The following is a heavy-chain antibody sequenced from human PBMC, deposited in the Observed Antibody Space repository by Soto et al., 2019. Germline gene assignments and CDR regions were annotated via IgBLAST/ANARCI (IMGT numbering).Heavy chain of an antibody. CDR3: ARRRVATETFDY. V-gene: IGHV4-61*01. Sequence: SETLSLTCTVSGGSVSSGSYYWSWIRQPPGKGLEWIGYIYNSGSTNYNPSLKSRVTISVYTSKNQFSLKLISVTVADTAVYYFARRRVATETFDYCGQGTLVTVSS. CDR1: GGSVSSGSYY. J-gene: IGHJ4*02. CDR2: IYNSGST. D-gene: IGHD5-12*01.